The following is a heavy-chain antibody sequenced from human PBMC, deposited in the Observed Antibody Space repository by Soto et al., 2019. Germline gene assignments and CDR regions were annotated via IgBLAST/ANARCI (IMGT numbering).Heavy chain of an antibody. Sequence: DVQLLESGGGLVQPGGSLRLYCAASGFIFGDYAMSWVRQAPGKGLEWVSSIGGVGGDTYYAASVKGRFTISRDNSKNTLYLQMNSLRADDTAVYYCARDAVPYNGKWDWFDPWGQGTLVTVSS. V-gene: IGHV3-23*01. J-gene: IGHJ5*02. CDR2: IGGVGGDT. CDR1: GFIFGDYA. CDR3: ARDAVPYNGKWDWFDP. D-gene: IGHD1-26*01.